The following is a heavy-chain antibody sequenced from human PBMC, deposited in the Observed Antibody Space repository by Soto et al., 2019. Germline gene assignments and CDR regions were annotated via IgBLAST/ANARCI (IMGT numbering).Heavy chain of an antibody. V-gene: IGHV4-31*03. J-gene: IGHJ6*02. D-gene: IGHD4-4*01. Sequence: SETLSLTCTVSGGSIKNSGYYWSWIRQHPEKGLEWIGYISYSGSTDYAPPLKSRVTMSVDTSKNQFFLNLTSVTAADTAVYYCGRDAVTKRDFYYYGMDVWGRGTTVTVSS. CDR2: ISYSGST. CDR3: GRDAVTKRDFYYYGMDV. CDR1: GGSIKNSGYY.